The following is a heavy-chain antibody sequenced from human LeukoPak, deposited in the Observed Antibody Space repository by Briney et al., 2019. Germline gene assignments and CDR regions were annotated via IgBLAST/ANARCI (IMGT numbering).Heavy chain of an antibody. J-gene: IGHJ4*02. V-gene: IGHV1-69*04. CDR2: IIPILDIA. CDR1: GGTFSSYA. Sequence: VASVKVSRKASGGTFSSYAFTWVRQAPGQGLEWMGRIIPILDIANYAQRFQGRITIAADKSTITVDMDLSSLRSEDTAVYYCAKGAPGAALDWWGQGTLVTVSS. CDR3: AKGAPGAALDW. D-gene: IGHD2-21*01.